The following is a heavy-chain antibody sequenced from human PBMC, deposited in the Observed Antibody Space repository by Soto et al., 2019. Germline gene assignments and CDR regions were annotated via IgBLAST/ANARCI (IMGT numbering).Heavy chain of an antibody. CDR3: AAYSSGFYRACES. V-gene: IGHV1-58*01. CDR2: ILVGIGDT. Sequence: ASVKVSCKGSGPAFPASGVQWVRQTRGQRLEWMGWILVGIGDTNYSEKFQDRVTFSRDRSTSTVYMEMSGLRSEDTAIYYCAAYSSGFYRACESWGQGALVIVSS. J-gene: IGHJ5*02. CDR1: GPAFPASG. D-gene: IGHD3-22*01.